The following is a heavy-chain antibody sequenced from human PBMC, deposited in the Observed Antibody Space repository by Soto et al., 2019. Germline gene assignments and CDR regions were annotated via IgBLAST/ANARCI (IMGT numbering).Heavy chain of an antibody. D-gene: IGHD2-2*02. CDR1: GGTFSSYT. CDR2: IIPILGIA. CDR3: ARTIPQSLGYYFDY. Sequence: GASVKVSCKASGGTFSSYTISWVRQAPGQGLEWMGRIIPILGIANYAQKFQGRATITADKSTSTAYMELSSLRSEDTAVYYCARTIPQSLGYYFDYWGQGTLVTVSS. J-gene: IGHJ4*02. V-gene: IGHV1-69*02.